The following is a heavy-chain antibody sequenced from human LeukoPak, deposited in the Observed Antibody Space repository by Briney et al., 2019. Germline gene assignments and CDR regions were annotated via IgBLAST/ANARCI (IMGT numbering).Heavy chain of an antibody. CDR1: DDSISSSY. CDR3: ARRSQENRVTTAKNWFDP. D-gene: IGHD4-17*01. V-gene: IGHV4-59*08. Sequence: SETLSLTCTVSDDSISSSYWGWIRHPPGKGLEWIGYVYYTGSTNYNPSLKSRVTISVDTSKNQFSLNLSSVTAADTAVYYCARRSQENRVTTAKNWFDPWGQGTQVTVSS. CDR2: VYYTGST. J-gene: IGHJ5*02.